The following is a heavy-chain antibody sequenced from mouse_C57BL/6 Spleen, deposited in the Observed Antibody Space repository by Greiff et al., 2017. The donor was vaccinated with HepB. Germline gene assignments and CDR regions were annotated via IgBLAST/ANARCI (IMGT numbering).Heavy chain of an antibody. CDR1: GYTFTSYG. CDR3: ARGVPNYCGSSPFAY. V-gene: IGHV1-81*01. Sequence: QVQLQQSGAELARPGASVKLSCKASGYTFTSYGISWVKQRTGQGLEWIGEIYPRSGNTYYNEKFKGKATLTADKSSSTAYMELRSLASEDSTVYVCARGVPNYCGSSPFAYWGQGTLVTVSA. CDR2: IYPRSGNT. J-gene: IGHJ3*01. D-gene: IGHD1-1*01.